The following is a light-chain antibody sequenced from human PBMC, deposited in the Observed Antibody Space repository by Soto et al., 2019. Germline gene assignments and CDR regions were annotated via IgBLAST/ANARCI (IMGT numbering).Light chain of an antibody. J-gene: IGKJ5*01. Sequence: IVLTHSPGTLSLSPGERATLSCRASQFVSSNSLAWYQQKPGQAPRLLIYSASLKPAGIPDRFSGSGSATDFTLTISRLEPEDFALFYCHQYGSSPITFGQGTRLEIK. CDR2: SAS. CDR3: HQYGSSPIT. CDR1: QFVSSNS. V-gene: IGKV3-20*01.